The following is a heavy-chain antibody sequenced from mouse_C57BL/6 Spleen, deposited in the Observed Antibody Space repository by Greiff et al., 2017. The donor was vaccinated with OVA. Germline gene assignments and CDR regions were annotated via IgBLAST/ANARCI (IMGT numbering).Heavy chain of an antibody. CDR2: ISYSGST. Sequence: LMESGPGMVKPSQSLSLTCTVTGYSITSGYDWHWIRHFPGNKLEWMGYISYSGSTNYNPSLKSRIPITHDTSKNHFFLKLNSVTTEDTATYYCARADYYGSSYYAMDYWGQGTSVTVSS. D-gene: IGHD1-1*01. J-gene: IGHJ4*01. CDR1: GYSITSGYD. CDR3: ARADYYGSSYYAMDY. V-gene: IGHV3-1*01.